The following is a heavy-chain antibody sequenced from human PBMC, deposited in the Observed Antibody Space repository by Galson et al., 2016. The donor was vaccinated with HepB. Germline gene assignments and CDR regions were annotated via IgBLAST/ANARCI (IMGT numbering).Heavy chain of an antibody. D-gene: IGHD1-26*01. CDR3: ARLSGSYQGALDY. J-gene: IGHJ4*02. Sequence: SLRLSCAASGFTFSSYSMNWVRQAPGKGLEWVSSISSSSNYIYYADSVKGRFTISRDNAKNSLYLQMSSLRSEDTAVYYCARLSGSYQGALDYWGQGTLVTVSS. CDR1: GFTFSSYS. V-gene: IGHV3-21*04. CDR2: ISSSSNYI.